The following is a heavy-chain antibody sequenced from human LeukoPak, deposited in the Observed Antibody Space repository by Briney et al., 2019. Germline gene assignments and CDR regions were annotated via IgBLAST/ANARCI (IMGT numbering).Heavy chain of an antibody. V-gene: IGHV1-2*02. Sequence: GASVRVSCTASVYTFTPYYMHWVRQAPGQRLEWMGWINPNSGGTNYAQKFQGRVTMTRDTSISTAYMELSRLRSDDTAVYYCARVDVLMVYARLDYWGQGTLVTVSS. CDR3: ARVDVLMVYARLDY. CDR2: INPNSGGT. J-gene: IGHJ4*02. CDR1: VYTFTPYY. D-gene: IGHD2-8*01.